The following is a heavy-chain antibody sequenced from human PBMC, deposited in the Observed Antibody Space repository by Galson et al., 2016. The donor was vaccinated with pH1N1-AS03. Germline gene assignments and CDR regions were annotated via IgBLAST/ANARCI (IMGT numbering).Heavy chain of an antibody. CDR1: GFSLPTTGMG. Sequence: PALVTPTQTLTLTCTFSGFSLPTTGMGVAWIRQPSGKALEWLALIFWDDDKRYSPSLKTRLTITKDTSKNQVVLTVTDVVPLDTATYYCAHMGPHYSVSVNDFPFDSWGQGTLVTVSS. J-gene: IGHJ4*02. CDR3: AHMGPHYSVSVNDFPFDS. V-gene: IGHV2-5*02. CDR2: IFWDDDK. D-gene: IGHD3-10*01.